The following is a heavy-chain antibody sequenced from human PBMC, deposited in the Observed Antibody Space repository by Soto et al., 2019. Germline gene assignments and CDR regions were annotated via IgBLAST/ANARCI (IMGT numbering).Heavy chain of an antibody. CDR1: GFTFSSYS. Sequence: GGSLRLSCADSGFTFSSYSMNWVRQAPGKGLEWVSYISSSSSTIYYADSVKGRFTISRDNAKNSLYLQVNSLRDEDTAVYYCAMTLKPTYDFCSGYYDYWGQGTLVTVSS. V-gene: IGHV3-48*02. J-gene: IGHJ4*02. CDR2: ISSSSSTI. CDR3: AMTLKPTYDFCSGYYDY. D-gene: IGHD3-3*01.